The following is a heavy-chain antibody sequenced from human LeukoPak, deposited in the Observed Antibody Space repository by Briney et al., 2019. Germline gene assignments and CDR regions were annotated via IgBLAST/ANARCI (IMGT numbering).Heavy chain of an antibody. CDR1: GFTFSSYA. Sequence: GGSLRLSCAASGFTFSSYAMSWVRQAPGKGLEWVSAISGSGGSTYYADSVKGRFTISRDNPKSTLYLQMNSLRAEDTAVYYCAKGIYDILTGYALAYYYGMDVWGQGTTVTVSS. CDR2: ISGSGGST. J-gene: IGHJ6*02. V-gene: IGHV3-23*01. CDR3: AKGIYDILTGYALAYYYGMDV. D-gene: IGHD3-9*01.